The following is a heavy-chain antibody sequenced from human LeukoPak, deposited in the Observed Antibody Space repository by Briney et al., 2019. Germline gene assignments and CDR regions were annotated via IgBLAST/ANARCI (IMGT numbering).Heavy chain of an antibody. V-gene: IGHV3-20*04. D-gene: IGHD3-10*01. CDR2: INWNGGST. CDR3: ARDEIIKVRGSPPYYMDV. J-gene: IGHJ6*03. Sequence: PGGSLRLSCAASGFTFDDYGMNWARHAPGKGLEWVSGINWNGGSTGYADSVKGRFTISRDNAKNSLYLQMNSLRAEDTALYYCARDEIIKVRGSPPYYMDVWGKGSTVTVSS. CDR1: GFTFDDYG.